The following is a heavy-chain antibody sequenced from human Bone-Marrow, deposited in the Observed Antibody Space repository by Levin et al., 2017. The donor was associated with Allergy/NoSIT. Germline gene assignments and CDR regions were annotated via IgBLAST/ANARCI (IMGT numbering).Heavy chain of an antibody. CDR3: AKDEIVLVPAASYYDYYGMDV. J-gene: IGHJ6*02. CDR1: GFTFSSYA. CDR2: ISGSGGST. V-gene: IGHV3-23*01. Sequence: GESLKISCAASGFTFSSYAMSWVRQAPGKGLEWVSAISGSGGSTYYADSVKGRFTISRDNSKNTLYLQMNSLRAEDTAVYYCAKDEIVLVPAASYYDYYGMDVWGQGTTVTVSS. D-gene: IGHD2-2*01.